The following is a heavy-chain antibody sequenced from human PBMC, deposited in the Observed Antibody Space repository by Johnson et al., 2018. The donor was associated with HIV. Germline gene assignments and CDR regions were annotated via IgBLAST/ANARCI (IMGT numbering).Heavy chain of an antibody. CDR1: GFTFSSYG. Sequence: QMQLVESGGGVAQRGGSLRLSCAASGFTFSSYGMHWVRQAPGKGLEWVATIHYDGTKKEYAESVKGRFTISRDNSKNTLHLQMNSRRPEDTAVYYCARNSGNGLVLRGDAFDMWGQGTMVTVSS. V-gene: IGHV3-30*02. D-gene: IGHD2-8*01. J-gene: IGHJ3*02. CDR3: ARNSGNGLVLRGDAFDM. CDR2: IHYDGTKK.